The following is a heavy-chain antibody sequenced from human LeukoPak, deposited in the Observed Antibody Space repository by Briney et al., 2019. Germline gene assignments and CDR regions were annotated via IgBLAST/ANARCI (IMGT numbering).Heavy chain of an antibody. CDR2: ISHEGSSQ. V-gene: IGHV3-30*03. D-gene: IGHD3-16*01. CDR1: GLTFGSYG. Sequence: GGSLRLSCAASGLTFGSYGMHWVRQAPGKGLDWVAVISHEGSSQYYADSVKGRFTISRDNSKNTVYLQMNSLRVEDTAAYFCARLSSWVFEIWGQGTMVTVSS. CDR3: ARLSSWVFEI. J-gene: IGHJ3*02.